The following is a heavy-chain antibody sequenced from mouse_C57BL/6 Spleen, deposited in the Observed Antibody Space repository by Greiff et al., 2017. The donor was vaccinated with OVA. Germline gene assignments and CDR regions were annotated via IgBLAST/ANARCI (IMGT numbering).Heavy chain of an antibody. Sequence: VQLQQSGAELVRPGTSVKVSCKASGYAFTNYLIEWVKQRPGQGLEWIGVINPGSGGTNYNEKFKGKATLTADKSSSTAYMQLSRLTSEDSAVYFCARKGGITTNWYFDVWGTGTTVTVSS. CDR3: ARKGGITTNWYFDV. CDR2: INPGSGGT. CDR1: GYAFTNYL. J-gene: IGHJ1*03. V-gene: IGHV1-54*01. D-gene: IGHD1-1*01.